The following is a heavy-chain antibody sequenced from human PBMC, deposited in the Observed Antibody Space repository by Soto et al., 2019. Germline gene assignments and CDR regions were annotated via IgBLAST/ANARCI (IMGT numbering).Heavy chain of an antibody. CDR2: IYYSGST. Sequence: SETLSLTCNVSGGSVSSGGYYWNWIRQPPGKGLEWIGYIYYSGSTNYNPSLKSRVTISVDTSKNQFSLKLSSVTAADTAVYYCARTTKYYDILTGYSAYFDYWGQGTLVTVSS. CDR1: GGSVSSGGYY. CDR3: ARTTKYYDILTGYSAYFDY. J-gene: IGHJ4*02. D-gene: IGHD3-9*01. V-gene: IGHV4-61*08.